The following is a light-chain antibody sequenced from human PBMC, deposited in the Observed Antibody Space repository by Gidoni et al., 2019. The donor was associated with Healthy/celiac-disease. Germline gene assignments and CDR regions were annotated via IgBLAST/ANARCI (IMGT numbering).Light chain of an antibody. CDR2: EVS. V-gene: IGLV2-14*01. Sequence: QSALTHPASVSGSPGQSITISCTGTSSDVGGYNYVSWYQQHPGKAPKLMIDEVSNRPSGVSNRFSGSKAGNTDSRTISGLQAEDEDDYYCSSYTSSSTPYVFGTGTKVTVL. CDR1: SSDVGGYNY. CDR3: SSYTSSSTPYV. J-gene: IGLJ1*01.